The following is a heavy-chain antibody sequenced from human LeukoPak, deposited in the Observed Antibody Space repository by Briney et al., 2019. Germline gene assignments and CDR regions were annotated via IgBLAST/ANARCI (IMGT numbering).Heavy chain of an antibody. J-gene: IGHJ4*02. Sequence: PGRSLRLSCAASGFMFSSFSMSWVRHVPGKGLEWVSTNADSVKGRFTISRDNSKNTLFLQMNSLRAEDTAIYYCAKRPAAVRGVIPYLDYWGQGTLVTVSS. V-gene: IGHV3-23*01. CDR3: AKRPAAVRGVIPYLDY. D-gene: IGHD3-10*02. CDR1: GFMFSSFS.